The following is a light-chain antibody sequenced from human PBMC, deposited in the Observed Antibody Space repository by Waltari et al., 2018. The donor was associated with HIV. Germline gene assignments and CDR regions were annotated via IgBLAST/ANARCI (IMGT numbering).Light chain of an antibody. CDR2: KAS. CDR1: QSISSW. Sequence: DIQMTQSPSTVSASVGDRVSITCRASQSISSWLAWYQQKPGKAPNLLIYKASSLESGVPSRFSGSGSGTEFTLTISSLQPDDFATYYCQQYIDYPYTFGQGTKLEIK. V-gene: IGKV1-5*03. J-gene: IGKJ2*01. CDR3: QQYIDYPYT.